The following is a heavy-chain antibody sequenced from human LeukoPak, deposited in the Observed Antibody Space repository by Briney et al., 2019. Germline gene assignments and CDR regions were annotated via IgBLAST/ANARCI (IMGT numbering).Heavy chain of an antibody. CDR2: ISDDGSNK. Sequence: PRRSLRLSCAASGFTFRSYGMHWVRQAPGKGLEWVAVISDDGSNKYYADSVKGRFTISRDNSKNTLYLQMNSLRAEDTAVYYCAKDITMIVGLDYWGQGTLVTVSS. CDR1: GFTFRSYG. CDR3: AKDITMIVGLDY. J-gene: IGHJ4*02. V-gene: IGHV3-30*18. D-gene: IGHD3-22*01.